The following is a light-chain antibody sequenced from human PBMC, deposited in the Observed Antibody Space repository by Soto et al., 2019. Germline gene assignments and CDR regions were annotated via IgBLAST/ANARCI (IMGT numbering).Light chain of an antibody. Sequence: QTVGTQSPSASASLGASVKLTCTLSSGYSTYAIAWHQQQSGKGPRFLMKINYDGTHSKGDGFYDRFSGSSSGAERHLTIYSLQSEDEADYYCQSLGTGIQVFGGGTKLTVL. V-gene: IGLV4-69*01. J-gene: IGLJ3*02. CDR3: QSLGTGIQV. CDR2: INYDGTH. CDR1: SGYSTYA.